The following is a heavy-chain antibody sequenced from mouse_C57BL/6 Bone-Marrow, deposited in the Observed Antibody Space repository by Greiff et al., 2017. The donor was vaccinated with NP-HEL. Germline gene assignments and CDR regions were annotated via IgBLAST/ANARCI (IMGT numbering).Heavy chain of an antibody. CDR2: IRLKSDNYAT. V-gene: IGHV6-3*01. CDR1: GFTFSNYW. J-gene: IGHJ1*03. CDR3: PGSRPHWYFDV. Sequence: EVQLVESGGGLVQPGGSMKLSCVASGFTFSNYWMNWVRQSPEKGLEWVAQIRLKSDNYATHYAESVKGRFTISRDDSKSSVYLQMNNLRAEDTVIYYCPGSRPHWYFDVWGTGTTVTVSS. D-gene: IGHD1-1*01.